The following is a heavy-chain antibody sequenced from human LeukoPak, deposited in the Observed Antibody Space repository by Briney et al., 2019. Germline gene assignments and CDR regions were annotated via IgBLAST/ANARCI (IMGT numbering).Heavy chain of an antibody. V-gene: IGHV3-23*01. D-gene: IGHD5-18*01. CDR2: ISGSAHKI. Sequence: GGSLRLSCVASGITFSNYAVSWVRQAPEKGLDWVSVISGSAHKIRYADSVKGRFTISRDNSENIVYLQMNNLRVEDAAVYYCAGRRTGYSSGYGHWGQGTLVTVSS. CDR1: GITFSNYA. CDR3: AGRRTGYSSGYGH. J-gene: IGHJ4*02.